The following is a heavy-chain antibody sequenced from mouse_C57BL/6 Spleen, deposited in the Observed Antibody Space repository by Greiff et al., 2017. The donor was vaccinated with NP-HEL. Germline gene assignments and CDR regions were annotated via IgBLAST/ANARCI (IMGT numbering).Heavy chain of an antibody. CDR3: ARELGIAY. V-gene: IGHV1-80*01. J-gene: IGHJ3*01. CDR2: IYPGDGDT. D-gene: IGHD4-1*01. Sequence: VQLQQSGAELVKPGASVKISCKASGYAFSSYWMHWVKQRPGKGLEWIGQIYPGDGDTNYNGKFKGKATLTADNSSSTAYMQLSSLTSEDSAVYFCARELGIAYWGQGTLVTVSA. CDR1: GYAFSSYW.